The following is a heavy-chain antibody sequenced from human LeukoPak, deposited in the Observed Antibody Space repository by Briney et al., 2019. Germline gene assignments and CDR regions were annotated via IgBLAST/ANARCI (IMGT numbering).Heavy chain of an antibody. CDR2: ISGSGGST. CDR3: AKRHGYSSGWFYSDC. V-gene: IGHV3-23*01. CDR1: GFTFSTYA. Sequence: PGGSLRLSCSASGFTFSTYAMSWVRQAPGKGLEWVSAISGSGGSTYYADSVKGRFTVSRDNSKNTLYLQMNSLRAEDTAVYYCAKRHGYSSGWFYSDCWGQGTLVTVSS. J-gene: IGHJ4*02. D-gene: IGHD6-19*01.